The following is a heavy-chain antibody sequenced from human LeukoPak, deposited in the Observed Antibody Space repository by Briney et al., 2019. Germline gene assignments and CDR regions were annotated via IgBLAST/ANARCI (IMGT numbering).Heavy chain of an antibody. CDR3: AKKAQYDGHYPLDY. Sequence: GGSLRLSCAASGFTFSSYSMSWVRQAPGKGLEWASGTSDRGDYTYYADYVKGRFTISRDTSKNTLYLQMNSLRAEDTALYFCAKKAQYDGHYPLDYWGQGTLVTVSA. J-gene: IGHJ4*02. CDR1: GFTFSSYS. D-gene: IGHD4/OR15-4a*01. CDR2: TSDRGDYT. V-gene: IGHV3-23*01.